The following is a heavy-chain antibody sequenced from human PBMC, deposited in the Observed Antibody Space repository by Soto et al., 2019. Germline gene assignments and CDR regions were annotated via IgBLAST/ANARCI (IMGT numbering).Heavy chain of an antibody. D-gene: IGHD2-21*02. CDR3: ATGTGKTDFDY. CDR1: GFTFSNAW. J-gene: IGHJ4*02. V-gene: IGHV3-15*01. Sequence: PGGSLRLSCAASGFTFSNAWMSWVRQAPGKGLEWVGRVISKTDGGTTDYDAPVKGRFTISRDDSTNTLYLQMNSLKTEDTAVYYCATGTGKTDFDYWGQGTLVTVS. CDR2: VISKTDGGTT.